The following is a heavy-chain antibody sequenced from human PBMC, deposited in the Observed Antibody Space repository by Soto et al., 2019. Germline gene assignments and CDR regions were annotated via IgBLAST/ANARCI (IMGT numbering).Heavy chain of an antibody. CDR3: ARGIRAAAGYYFDY. D-gene: IGHD6-13*01. J-gene: IGHJ4*02. CDR2: IYYSGST. V-gene: IGHV4-59*01. Sequence: PSETLSLTCTVSGGSISSYYWSWIRQPPGKGLEWIGYIYYSGSTNYNPSLKSRVTISVDTSKNQFSLKLSSVTAADTAVYYCARGIRAAAGYYFDYWGQGTLVTVSS. CDR1: GGSISSYY.